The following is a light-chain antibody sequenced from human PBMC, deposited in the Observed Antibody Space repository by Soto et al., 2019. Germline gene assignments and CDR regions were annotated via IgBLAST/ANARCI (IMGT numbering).Light chain of an antibody. CDR3: QQRSNWPPVT. Sequence: DIVLTQSPATLSLSPGERATLSCRASQSVSSSLAWYQQKPGQAPRLLMYEASNRATGIPARFSGSGSGTDFTLTISSLEPEDFAVYYCQQRSNWPPVTFGQGTRLEIK. CDR2: EAS. V-gene: IGKV3-11*01. J-gene: IGKJ5*01. CDR1: QSVSSS.